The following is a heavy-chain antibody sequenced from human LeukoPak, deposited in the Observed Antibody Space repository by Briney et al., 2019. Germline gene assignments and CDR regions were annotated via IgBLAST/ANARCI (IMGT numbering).Heavy chain of an antibody. CDR2: IRYDGSNK. Sequence: GGSLRLSCAASGFTFSSYGMHWVRQAPGKGLEWVAFIRYDGSNKYYADSVKGRFTISRDNSKNTLYLQMNSLRAEDTTVYYCARPPSPKHYYYYYYMDVWGKGTTVTVSS. V-gene: IGHV3-30*02. J-gene: IGHJ6*03. CDR1: GFTFSSYG. CDR3: ARPPSPKHYYYYYYMDV.